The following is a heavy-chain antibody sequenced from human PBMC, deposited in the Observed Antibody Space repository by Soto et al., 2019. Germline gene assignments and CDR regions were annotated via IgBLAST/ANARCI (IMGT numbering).Heavy chain of an antibody. J-gene: IGHJ5*02. CDR3: ARFDWLSAWFDP. Sequence: ASVKVSCRTSGYTFTSYGIAWVGQAPGQGLEWMGWISGYNDNPHYEQNLQGRVIMTTDTSLSTAYMELRGLRSDDTAVYYCARFDWLSAWFDPWGQGTLVTVSS. CDR1: GYTFTSYG. D-gene: IGHD3-9*01. V-gene: IGHV1-18*01. CDR2: ISGYNDNP.